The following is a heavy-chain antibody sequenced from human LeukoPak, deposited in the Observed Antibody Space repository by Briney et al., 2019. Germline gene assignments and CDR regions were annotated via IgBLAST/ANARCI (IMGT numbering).Heavy chain of an antibody. V-gene: IGHV4-59*08. CDR2: IYSSGST. Sequence: PSETLSLTCTVSGGSISSYYWNWIRQPPGKGLEWIGYIYSSGSTNYNPSLESRVTISVDTSKNQFSLRLTSVTAADTAVYYCARGFYDRSSYSTPFDHWGQGTLVTVSP. CDR1: GGSISSYY. CDR3: ARGFYDRSSYSTPFDH. D-gene: IGHD3-22*01. J-gene: IGHJ4*02.